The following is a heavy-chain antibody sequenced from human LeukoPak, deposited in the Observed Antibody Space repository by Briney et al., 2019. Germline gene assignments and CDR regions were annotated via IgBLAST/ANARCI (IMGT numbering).Heavy chain of an antibody. CDR1: GGSISSSYSY. J-gene: IGHJ4*02. D-gene: IGHD4-17*01. Sequence: SETLSLTCTVSGGSISSSYSYWDWIRQPPGKGLEWIGSVYYSGSTYYNPSLKSRVTISVDTSKNQFSLKLSSVTATDTAVYYCARLTVGLATVTRHFDYWGQGTLVTVSS. V-gene: IGHV4-39*01. CDR3: ARLTVGLATVTRHFDY. CDR2: VYYSGST.